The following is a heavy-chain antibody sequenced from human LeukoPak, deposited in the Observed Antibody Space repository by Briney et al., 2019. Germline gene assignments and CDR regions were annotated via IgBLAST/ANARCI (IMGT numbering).Heavy chain of an antibody. CDR3: ARGLAFNYSLDY. V-gene: IGHV1-69*05. D-gene: IGHD2-15*01. CDR2: IIPIFGTA. CDR1: GGTFSSYA. J-gene: IGHJ4*02. Sequence: ASVKVSCKASGGTFSSYAISWVRQAPGQGLEWMGGIIPIFGTANYAQKFQGRVTITTDESTSTAYMELSSLRSEDTAVYYCARGLAFNYSLDYWGQGTLVTVSS.